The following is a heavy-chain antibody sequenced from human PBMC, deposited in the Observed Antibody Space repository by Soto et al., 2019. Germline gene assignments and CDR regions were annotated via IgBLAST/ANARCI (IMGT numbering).Heavy chain of an antibody. CDR2: ISAYNGNT. Sequence: ASVKVSCKASGYTVTSYGISWVRQAPGQGLEWMGWISAYNGNTNYAQKLQGRVTMTTDTSTSTAYMELRSLRSDDTAVYYCATRTNQRYCSGGSCSLDYWGQGTLVTVSS. CDR1: GYTVTSYG. J-gene: IGHJ4*02. D-gene: IGHD2-15*01. V-gene: IGHV1-18*01. CDR3: ATRTNQRYCSGGSCSLDY.